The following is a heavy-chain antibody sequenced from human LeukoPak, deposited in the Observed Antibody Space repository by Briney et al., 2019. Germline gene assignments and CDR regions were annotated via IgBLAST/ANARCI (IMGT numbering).Heavy chain of an antibody. CDR2: IYSSGST. Sequence: SETLSLTCAVYGGSFSGYYWSWIRQPSGKGLEWIGYIYSSGSTNYNPSLKSRVTISVDTSKNQFSLNLSSVTAADTAMYYCARDFSSRDGYNLGYFDSWGPGTLVTVSS. V-gene: IGHV4-59*01. D-gene: IGHD5-24*01. CDR1: GGSFSGYY. J-gene: IGHJ4*02. CDR3: ARDFSSRDGYNLGYFDS.